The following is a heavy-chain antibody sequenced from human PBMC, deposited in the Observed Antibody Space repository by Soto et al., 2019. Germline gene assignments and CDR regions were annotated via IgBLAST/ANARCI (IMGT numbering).Heavy chain of an antibody. CDR2: IYPGDSDT. Sequence: GEALKVSCKGSGYSFTSYWIGWGRQMPGKGLEWMGIIYPGDSDTRYSPSFQGQVTISADKSISTAYLQWSSLKASDTAMYYCARSADRTFYYYGMDVWGQGTTVTVSS. CDR1: GYSFTSYW. D-gene: IGHD2-2*01. J-gene: IGHJ6*02. CDR3: ARSADRTFYYYGMDV. V-gene: IGHV5-51*03.